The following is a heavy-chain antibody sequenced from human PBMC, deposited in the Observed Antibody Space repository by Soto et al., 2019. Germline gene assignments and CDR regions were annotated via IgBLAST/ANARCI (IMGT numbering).Heavy chain of an antibody. CDR1: GFTFSRYG. V-gene: IGHV3-33*01. J-gene: IGHJ4*02. CDR3: ASVNGDYVFDY. Sequence: GGSLRLSCAASGFTFSRYGMHWIRQAPGKGLDWVAIIWFDGSNKNYADSVKGRFTISRDNSKNTLYLEMNSLRADDTAVYYCASVNGDYVFDYWGQGTLVTVSS. CDR2: IWFDGSNK. D-gene: IGHD4-17*01.